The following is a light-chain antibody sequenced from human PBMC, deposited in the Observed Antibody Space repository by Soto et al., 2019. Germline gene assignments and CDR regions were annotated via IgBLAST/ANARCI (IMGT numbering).Light chain of an antibody. CDR1: QSISSY. J-gene: IGKJ1*01. CDR3: QESYNSPRP. CDR2: AAS. V-gene: IGKV1-39*01. Sequence: IQVTQPQYSLYASIGDRVTITCRASQSISSYLNWYQQKPGKPPRLLIYAASSLQSGVPSRFSGSGSGTDFTLTISSLQPEDFAPYCCQESYNSPRPSGRGTKVAIK.